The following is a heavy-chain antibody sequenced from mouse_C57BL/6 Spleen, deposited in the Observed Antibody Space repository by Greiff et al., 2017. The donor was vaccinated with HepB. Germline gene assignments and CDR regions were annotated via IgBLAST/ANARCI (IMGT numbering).Heavy chain of an antibody. V-gene: IGHV5-17*01. Sequence: EVKLMESGGGLVKPGGSLKLSCAASGFTFSDYGMHWVRQAPEKGLEWVAYISSGSSTIYYADTVKGRFTISRDNAKNTLFLQMTSLRSEDTAMYYCARGGPRGMDYWGQGTSVTVSS. CDR2: ISSGSSTI. J-gene: IGHJ4*01. CDR1: GFTFSDYG. D-gene: IGHD3-3*01. CDR3: ARGGPRGMDY.